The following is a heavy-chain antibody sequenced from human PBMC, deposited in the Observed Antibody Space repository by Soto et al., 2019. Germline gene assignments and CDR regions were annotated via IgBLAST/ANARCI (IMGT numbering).Heavy chain of an antibody. CDR2: IIPIFGTT. CDR1: RGPFSTST. J-gene: IGHJ5*02. D-gene: IGHD3-22*01. V-gene: IGHV1-69*01. Sequence: QVQLVQSGAEVKKPGSSVKVSCKASRGPFSTSTISWVRQAPGQGLEWMGGIIPIFGTTNYAQKFQDRATITADESTNAAFLELSSLRSEDTAVYYCRASTYDYDSKEDWFDPWGQGTLVTVSS. CDR3: RASTYDYDSKEDWFDP.